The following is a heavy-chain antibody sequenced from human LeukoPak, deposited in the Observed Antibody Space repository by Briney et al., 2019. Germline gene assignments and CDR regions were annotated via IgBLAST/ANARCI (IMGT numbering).Heavy chain of an antibody. J-gene: IGHJ4*02. Sequence: SETLSLTCTVSGGSISSGGYYWSWIRQPPGKGLEWIGYIYHSGSTYYNPSLKSRVTISVDRSKNQFSLKLSSVTAADTAVYYCARDRGGYCSSTSCPHAFDYWGQGTLVTVSS. CDR3: ARDRGGYCSSTSCPHAFDY. D-gene: IGHD2-2*01. CDR1: GGSISSGGYY. CDR2: IYHSGST. V-gene: IGHV4-30-2*01.